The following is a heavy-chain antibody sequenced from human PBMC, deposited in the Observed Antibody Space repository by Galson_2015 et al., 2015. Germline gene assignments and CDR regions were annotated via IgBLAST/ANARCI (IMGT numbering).Heavy chain of an antibody. V-gene: IGHV4-38-2*02. Sequence: SETLSLTCTVSGYSISSGCYWGWIRQPPGKGLEWIGSIYHSGSTYYNPSLKSRVTISVDTPKNQFSLKLSSVTAADTAVYYCARVNYGDSNFDYWGQGTLVTVSS. CDR3: ARVNYGDSNFDY. CDR2: IYHSGST. J-gene: IGHJ4*02. CDR1: GYSISSGCY. D-gene: IGHD4-17*01.